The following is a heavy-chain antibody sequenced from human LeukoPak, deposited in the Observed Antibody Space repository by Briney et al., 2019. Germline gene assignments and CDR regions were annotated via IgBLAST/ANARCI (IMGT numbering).Heavy chain of an antibody. V-gene: IGHV3-21*01. CDR2: ISSSSSYI. D-gene: IGHD4-23*01. J-gene: IGHJ4*02. Sequence: GGSLRLSCAASGSTFSTDAMHWVRQAPGKGLEWVSSISSSSSYIYYADSVKGRFTISRDNAKNSLYLQMNSLRAEDTAVYYCARMHGGKVGYWGQGTLVTVSS. CDR3: ARMHGGKVGY. CDR1: GSTFSTDA.